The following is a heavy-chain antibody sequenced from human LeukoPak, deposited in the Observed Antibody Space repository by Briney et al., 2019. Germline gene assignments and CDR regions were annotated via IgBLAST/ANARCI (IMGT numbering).Heavy chain of an antibody. CDR3: ARYGLEGCTGGMCYMSFCYYGMVV. D-gene: IGHD2-8*02. V-gene: IGHV5-51*01. Sequence: GESLKISCKGSGYSFSDYWIGWVRQMPGKGLELLGIIFPGDSDIKYSPSFQGQVTISADRSISTAYLQWSSLKASDTAIYYCARYGLEGCTGGMCYMSFCYYGMVVWGLGTTVTVSS. CDR2: IFPGDSDI. CDR1: GYSFSDYW. J-gene: IGHJ6*02.